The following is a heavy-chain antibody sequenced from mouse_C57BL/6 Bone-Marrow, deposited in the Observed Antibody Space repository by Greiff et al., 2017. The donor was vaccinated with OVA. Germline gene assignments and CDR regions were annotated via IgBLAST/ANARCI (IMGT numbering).Heavy chain of an antibody. CDR3: ARDGLRPYYFDD. CDR2: ISDGGSYT. V-gene: IGHV5-4*01. CDR1: GFTFSSYA. D-gene: IGHD3-2*02. Sequence: DVHLVESGGGLVKPGGSLKLSCAASGFTFSSYAMSWVRQTPEKRLEWVATISDGGSYTFYPDNVKGRFTISRDNAKNNLYLQMSHLKSEDTAMYYCARDGLRPYYFDDWGQGTTLTVSS. J-gene: IGHJ2*01.